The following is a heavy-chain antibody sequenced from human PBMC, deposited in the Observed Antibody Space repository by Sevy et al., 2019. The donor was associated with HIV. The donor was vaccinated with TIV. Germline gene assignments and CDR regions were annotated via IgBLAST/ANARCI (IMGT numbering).Heavy chain of an antibody. CDR1: GYTFTSYG. D-gene: IGHD3-9*01. CDR3: ARDELRYFDWLPTSEYFQH. Sequence: ASVKVSCKASGYTFTSYGMSWVRQAPGQGLEWMGWISAYNGNTNYAQKLQGRVTMTTDTSTSTAYMELRSLRSDDTAVYYCARDELRYFDWLPTSEYFQHWGQGTLVTVSS. CDR2: ISAYNGNT. V-gene: IGHV1-18*01. J-gene: IGHJ1*01.